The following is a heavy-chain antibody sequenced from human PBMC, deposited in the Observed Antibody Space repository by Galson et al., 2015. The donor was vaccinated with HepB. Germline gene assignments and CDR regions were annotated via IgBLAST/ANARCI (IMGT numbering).Heavy chain of an antibody. V-gene: IGHV3-21*01. D-gene: IGHD2-2*01. CDR2: ISASSNFI. CDR3: ARELEGDIVVVEDVVGLGVFQH. Sequence: SLRLSCAASGFTFSSYTMNWVRQAPGKGLEWVSSISASSNFIYYADSLEGRFTISRDNTKNSLYLQMNSLRAEDTAVYYCARELEGDIVVVEDVVGLGVFQHWGQGTLVTVSS. J-gene: IGHJ1*01. CDR1: GFTFSSYT.